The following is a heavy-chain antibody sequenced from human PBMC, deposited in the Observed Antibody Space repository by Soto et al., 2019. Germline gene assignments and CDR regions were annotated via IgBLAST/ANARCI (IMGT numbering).Heavy chain of an antibody. J-gene: IGHJ4*02. V-gene: IGHV3-30-3*01. D-gene: IGHD3-3*01. CDR2: ISSAGSRT. CDR1: GFTFSNFD. Sequence: QVQLVESGGGVVQPGRSLRLSCAASGFTFSNFDMHWVRQAPGKGLEWVAVISSAGSRTYYADSVKGRFTLSRDNSKNTLFVQMNNLRADVTAVYYCYDFWWELWGQGTLVTVAS. CDR3: YDFWWEL.